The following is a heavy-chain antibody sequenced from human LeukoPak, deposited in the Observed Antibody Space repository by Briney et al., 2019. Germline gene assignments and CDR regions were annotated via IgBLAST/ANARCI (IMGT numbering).Heavy chain of an antibody. D-gene: IGHD3-22*01. J-gene: IGHJ1*01. V-gene: IGHV4-39*01. CDR3: ARRRYYDGSGYLE. Sequence: SETLSLTCSVSGDSVSRSDSYWDWLRHPPGKGLEWIGTIYYSGRTYYSPSLKSRVTMSVDPSNNQFSLNLRSVTAADTAVYYCARRRYYDGSGYLEWGQGTLLSVSS. CDR2: IYYSGRT. CDR1: GDSVSRSDSY.